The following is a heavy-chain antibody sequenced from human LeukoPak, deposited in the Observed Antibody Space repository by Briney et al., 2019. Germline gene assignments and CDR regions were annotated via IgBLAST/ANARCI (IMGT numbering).Heavy chain of an antibody. CDR3: ATTGNFYDMDV. Sequence: GGSLSLSCAASGFAFISTSIHWVRQAQGKGLEWLSYSSTVTGNIYYADSVKGRFAISRDNAKSSLYLQMSSLRAEDTAVYFCATTGNFYDMDVWGKGTTVTVSS. CDR2: SSTVTGNI. CDR1: GFAFISTS. V-gene: IGHV3-48*04. J-gene: IGHJ6*03. D-gene: IGHD1-1*01.